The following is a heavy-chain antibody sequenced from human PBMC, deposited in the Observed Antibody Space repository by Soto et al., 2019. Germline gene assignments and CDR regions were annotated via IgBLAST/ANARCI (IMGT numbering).Heavy chain of an antibody. CDR2: ISSSSNNI. V-gene: IGHV3-21*01. J-gene: IGHJ4*02. Sequence: EVQLVESGGGLVKPGGSLRLSCAASGFSLSTYSMNWVRQAPGKGLEWVSSISSSSNNIYYADSVKGRFTISRDNAKNSLFLQVHSLIDEDTAVYFCARDLTTAAGAFDYWGQGTLVTVSS. D-gene: IGHD6-13*01. CDR1: GFSLSTYS. CDR3: ARDLTTAAGAFDY.